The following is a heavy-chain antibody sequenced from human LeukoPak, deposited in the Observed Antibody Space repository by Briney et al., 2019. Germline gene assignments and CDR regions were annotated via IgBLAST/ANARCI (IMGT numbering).Heavy chain of an antibody. J-gene: IGHJ4*02. Sequence: PGGSLRLSCAGSGFPFSSYPISWVRQPPGKGLEWVSAITASGDSTYSADSVKGRFTISRDNSRNTLFLEMSSLRAEDTAVYYCAKAISSMIVVVRHWGQGTLVTVSS. CDR1: GFPFSSYP. V-gene: IGHV3-23*01. CDR2: ITASGDST. D-gene: IGHD3-22*01. CDR3: AKAISSMIVVVRH.